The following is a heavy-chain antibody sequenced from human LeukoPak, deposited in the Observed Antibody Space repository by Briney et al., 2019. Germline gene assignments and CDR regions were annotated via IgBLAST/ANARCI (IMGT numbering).Heavy chain of an antibody. D-gene: IGHD5-18*01. CDR3: AKDPQYSYGRYGEHFDY. CDR1: GFTFSSYA. Sequence: GGSLRLSCAASGFTFSSYAMSWVRQAPGKGLEWVSAISGSGGSTYYADSVKGRFTISRDNSKNTLYLQMNSLRAEDTAVYNCAKDPQYSYGRYGEHFDYWGQGTLVTVSS. CDR2: ISGSGGST. J-gene: IGHJ4*02. V-gene: IGHV3-23*01.